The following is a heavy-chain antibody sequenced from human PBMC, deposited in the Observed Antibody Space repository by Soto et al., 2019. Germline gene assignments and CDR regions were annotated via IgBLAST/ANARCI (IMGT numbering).Heavy chain of an antibody. J-gene: IGHJ6*02. CDR3: ARHFLANYYGSGSYPETTYYYYYGMDV. CDR1: GGSISSSSYY. D-gene: IGHD3-10*01. CDR2: IYYSGST. Sequence: SETLSLTCTVSGGSISSSSYYWGWIRQPPGKGLEWIGSIYYSGSTYYNPSLESRVTISVDTSKNQFSLKLSSVTAADTAVYYCARHFLANYYGSGSYPETTYYYYYGMDVWGQGTTVTVSS. V-gene: IGHV4-39*01.